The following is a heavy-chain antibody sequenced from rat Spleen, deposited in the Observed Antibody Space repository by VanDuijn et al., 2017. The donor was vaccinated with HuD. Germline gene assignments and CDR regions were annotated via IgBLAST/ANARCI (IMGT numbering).Heavy chain of an antibody. CDR3: TRERGYSSYSFDY. J-gene: IGHJ2*01. Sequence: QVQLKESGPGLVQPSQTLSLTCTVSGFSLTSYNVHWVRQPPGKGLEWMGRMRYNGDTSYNSALKSRLSISRDTSKNQVLLKMSNLETDDTGTYYCTRERGYSSYSFDYWGQGVMVTVSS. V-gene: IGHV2-63*01. CDR1: GFSLTSYN. CDR2: MRYNGDT. D-gene: IGHD1-2*01.